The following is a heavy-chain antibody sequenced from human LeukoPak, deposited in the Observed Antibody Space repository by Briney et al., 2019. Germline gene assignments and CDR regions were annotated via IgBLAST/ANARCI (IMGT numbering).Heavy chain of an antibody. CDR2: IYTSGST. Sequence: PSETLSLTCTVSGGSISSYYWSWIRQPPGKGLEWIGRIYTSGSTNYNPSLKSRVTMSVDTSKNQFSLKLSSVTAADTAVYYCARDSSLRWELLSFDYWGQGTLVTVSS. D-gene: IGHD1-26*01. V-gene: IGHV4-4*07. CDR3: ARDSSLRWELLSFDY. CDR1: GGSISSYY. J-gene: IGHJ4*02.